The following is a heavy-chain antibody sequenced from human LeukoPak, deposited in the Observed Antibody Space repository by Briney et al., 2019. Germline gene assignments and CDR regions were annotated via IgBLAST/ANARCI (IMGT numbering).Heavy chain of an antibody. D-gene: IGHD5-24*01. CDR1: GFTFSSFA. J-gene: IGHJ4*02. CDR2: ISGSGSTT. Sequence: GGSLRLSCAASGFTFSSFAMSWVRQAPGKGLEWVSAISGSGSTTYYADSVKGRFTISRDNAKNSLYLQMDSLRAEDTAVYYCARWSMATNGYYFDYWGQGTLVTVSS. V-gene: IGHV3-23*01. CDR3: ARWSMATNGYYFDY.